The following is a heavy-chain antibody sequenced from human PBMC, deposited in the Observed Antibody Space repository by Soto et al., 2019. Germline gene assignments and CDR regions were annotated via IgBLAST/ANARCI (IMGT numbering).Heavy chain of an antibody. CDR1: GYTFTSYA. CDR2: INAGNGNT. V-gene: IGHV1-3*01. CDR3: ARDFGGYCSGGSCYFDYYYYCMDV. D-gene: IGHD2-15*01. J-gene: IGHJ6*03. Sequence: ASVKVSCKASGYTFTSYAMHWVRQAPGQRLEWMGWINAGNGNTKYSQKFQGRVTITRDTSASTAYMELSSLRSEDTAVYYCARDFGGYCSGGSCYFDYYYYCMDVWGKGTTVTVSS.